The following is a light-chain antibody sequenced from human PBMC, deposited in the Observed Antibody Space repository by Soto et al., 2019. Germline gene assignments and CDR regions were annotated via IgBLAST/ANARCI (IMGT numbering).Light chain of an antibody. CDR1: QSVSSY. CDR3: QQRSNWPT. Sequence: EIVLTQSPATLSLSPGDRATLSCRASQSVSSYLVWHQQKPGQAPRLLIYDASNRATGIPARFSGSGSGTDFTLTISSLEPEDFAVYYCQQRSNWPTFGGGTKVEIK. J-gene: IGKJ4*01. V-gene: IGKV3-11*01. CDR2: DAS.